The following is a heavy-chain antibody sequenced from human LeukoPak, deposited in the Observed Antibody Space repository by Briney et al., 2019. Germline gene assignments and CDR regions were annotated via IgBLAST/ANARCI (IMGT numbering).Heavy chain of an antibody. D-gene: IGHD5-24*01. CDR1: GASISSYY. J-gene: IGHJ3*02. V-gene: IGHV4-59*08. CDR3: ARHVTISGPYDASDI. CDR2: IYYSGGT. Sequence: SETLSLTCTVSGASISSYYWSWIRQPPGKGLEWMGYIYYSGGTDYNPSLKSRVTISVDPSTDQFSLKLSSVTAADTAVYYCARHVTISGPYDASDIWGQGTMVTVSP.